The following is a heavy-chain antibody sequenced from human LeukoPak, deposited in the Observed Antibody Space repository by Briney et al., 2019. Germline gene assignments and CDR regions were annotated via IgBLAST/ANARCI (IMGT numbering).Heavy chain of an antibody. CDR2: ISAYNGNT. Sequence: ASVKVSCKASGYTFTSYGISWVRQAPGQGLEWMGWISAYNGNTNYAQKLRGRVTMTTDTSTSTAYMELRSLRSDDTAVYYCARDLRRDSSGWNSQAVLDYWGQGTLVTVSS. CDR1: GYTFTSYG. V-gene: IGHV1-18*01. D-gene: IGHD6-19*01. J-gene: IGHJ4*02. CDR3: ARDLRRDSSGWNSQAVLDY.